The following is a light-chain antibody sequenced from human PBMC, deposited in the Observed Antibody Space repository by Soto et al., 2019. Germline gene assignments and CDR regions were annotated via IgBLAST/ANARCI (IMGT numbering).Light chain of an antibody. J-gene: IGKJ4*01. Sequence: EIVLTQSPATLSSFPGDRVTLSCRASQTVSSNSLAWYHQKPGQAPRLLIYGASSRATGIPDRFSGSGSGTDFTLTSSRLEPEDFAVYYCQQYDNSPLTFGGGTKVDIK. CDR2: GAS. CDR3: QQYDNSPLT. V-gene: IGKV3-20*01. CDR1: QTVSSNS.